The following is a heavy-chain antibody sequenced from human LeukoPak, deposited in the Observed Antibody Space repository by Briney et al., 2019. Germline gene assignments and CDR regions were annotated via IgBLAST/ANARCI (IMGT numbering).Heavy chain of an antibody. CDR1: GGSISSYY. CDR3: ARGSGTTSDYYYMDV. Sequence: PSETLSLTCTVSGGSISSYYWSLIRQPAGKGLEWIGRIYTSGSTNYNPSLKSRVTMSVDTSKNQFSLKLSSVTAADTAVYYCARGSGTTSDYYYMDVWGKGTTVTVSS. J-gene: IGHJ6*03. CDR2: IYTSGST. D-gene: IGHD1-7*01. V-gene: IGHV4-4*07.